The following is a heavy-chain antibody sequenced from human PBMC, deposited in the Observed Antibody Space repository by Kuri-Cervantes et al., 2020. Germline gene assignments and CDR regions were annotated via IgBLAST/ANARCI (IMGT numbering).Heavy chain of an antibody. CDR1: AFTFDDYA. Sequence: SLKISCAASAFTFDDYAMHWVRQAPGKGLEWVSGISWNSANIGYVDSVRGRFTISRDSAKNSLYLQMNSLRAEDTAVYYCARDEEQWLVRALGYWGQGTLVTVSS. V-gene: IGHV3-9*01. J-gene: IGHJ4*02. D-gene: IGHD6-19*01. CDR2: ISWNSANI. CDR3: ARDEEQWLVRALGY.